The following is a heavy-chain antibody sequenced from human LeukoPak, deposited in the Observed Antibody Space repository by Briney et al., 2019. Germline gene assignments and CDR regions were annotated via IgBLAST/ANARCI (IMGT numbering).Heavy chain of an antibody. CDR2: VIPILGTT. CDR3: ARDDGSATLEFDS. J-gene: IGHJ4*02. Sequence: SVKVSCKASGTTFSRSAISWVRQAPGQGLEWIGGVIPILGTTNYAQKFQDRVSITTDESTSTAYMEVSSRRSVDTAVYFCARDDGSATLEFDSWGQGTLVTVSS. V-gene: IGHV1-69*05. D-gene: IGHD1-1*01. CDR1: GTTFSRSA.